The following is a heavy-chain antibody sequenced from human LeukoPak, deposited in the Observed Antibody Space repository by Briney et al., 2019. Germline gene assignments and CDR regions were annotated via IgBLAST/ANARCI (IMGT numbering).Heavy chain of an antibody. CDR1: GGTFSSYA. J-gene: IGHJ1*01. V-gene: IGHV1-69*04. CDR2: IISILGIA. Sequence: SVKVSCKASGGTFSSYATSWVRQAPGQGLEWMGRIISILGIANYAQKFQGRVTITTDKSTSTAYLELSSLRSEDTVVYYCARGPPGVTTPEYFQHWGQGTLVTVSS. D-gene: IGHD7-27*01. CDR3: ARGPPGVTTPEYFQH.